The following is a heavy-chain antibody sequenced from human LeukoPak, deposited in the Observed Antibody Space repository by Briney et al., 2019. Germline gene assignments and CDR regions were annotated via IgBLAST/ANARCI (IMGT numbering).Heavy chain of an antibody. Sequence: ASVKVSCTASGYTFTDYTMHWLRQAPGQRLDWMGWINGGSGNTKYSPEFQGRVTITRDTSASTGYMELSSLRSEDTAVYYCANPRYDSSGYYYVDWGQGTLVTVSS. J-gene: IGHJ4*02. D-gene: IGHD3-22*01. CDR3: ANPRYDSSGYYYVD. V-gene: IGHV1-3*01. CDR1: GYTFTDYT. CDR2: INGGSGNT.